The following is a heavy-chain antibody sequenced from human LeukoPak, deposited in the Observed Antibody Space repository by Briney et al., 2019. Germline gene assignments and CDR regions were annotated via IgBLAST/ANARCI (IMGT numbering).Heavy chain of an antibody. CDR3: ARKPIINNAWYYFDC. CDR2: ISYSGST. J-gene: IGHJ4*02. V-gene: IGHV4-61*08. CDR1: GGSISSGDYY. D-gene: IGHD1/OR15-1a*01. Sequence: PSETLSLTCTVSGGSISSGDYYWSWIRQPPGKGLEWIGYISYSGSTNYNPSLKSRVTISVDTSKNQFSLKLSSVTAADTAVYYCARKPIINNAWYYFDCWGQGILVAVSS.